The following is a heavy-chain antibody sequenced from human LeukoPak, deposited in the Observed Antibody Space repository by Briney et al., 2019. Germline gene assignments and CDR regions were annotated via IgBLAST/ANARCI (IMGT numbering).Heavy chain of an antibody. V-gene: IGHV1-18*01. Sequence: GASVKVSCKASGYTFTSYGISWVRQAPGQGLEWMGWISAYNGNTNYAQKLQGRVTMTTDTSTSTAYMELRSLRSDDTAVYYCARDGTYYDILTGNLYGIDNWFDPWGQGTLVTVSS. CDR1: GYTFTSYG. CDR2: ISAYNGNT. J-gene: IGHJ5*02. D-gene: IGHD3-9*01. CDR3: ARDGTYYDILTGNLYGIDNWFDP.